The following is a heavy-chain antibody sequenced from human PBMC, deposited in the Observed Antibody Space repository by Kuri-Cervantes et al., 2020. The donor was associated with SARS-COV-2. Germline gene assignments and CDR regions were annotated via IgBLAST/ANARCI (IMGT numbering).Heavy chain of an antibody. Sequence: GSLRLSCAASVSIFNSYTMKWVRQAPGKGLEWIGEINHSGSTNYNPSLKSRVTISVDTSKNQFSLKLSSVTAADTAVYYCARGPTPRSRNYYGMDVWGQGTTVTVSS. CDR3: ARGPTPRSRNYYGMDV. CDR2: INHSGST. J-gene: IGHJ6*02. CDR1: VSIFNSYT. V-gene: IGHV4-34*01.